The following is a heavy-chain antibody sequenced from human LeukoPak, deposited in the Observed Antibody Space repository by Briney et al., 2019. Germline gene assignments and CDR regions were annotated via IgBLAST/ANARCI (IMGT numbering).Heavy chain of an antibody. CDR3: ARTTEGGYTYGYFYYYYMDV. D-gene: IGHD5-18*01. CDR1: GGSISSYY. V-gene: IGHV4-59*01. CDR2: IHYSGST. Sequence: PSETLSLTCTVSGGSISSYYWSWIRQPPGKGLVWIGYIHYSGSTNYNPSLKSRVTISVDTSKNQFSLKLSSVTAADTAVYYCARTTEGGYTYGYFYYYYMDVWGKGTTVTISS. J-gene: IGHJ6*03.